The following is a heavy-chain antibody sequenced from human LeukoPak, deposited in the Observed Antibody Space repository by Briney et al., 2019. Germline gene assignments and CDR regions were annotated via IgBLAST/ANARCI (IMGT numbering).Heavy chain of an antibody. D-gene: IGHD1-20*01. J-gene: IGHJ4*02. CDR3: VRDITSISPPSGASDS. CDR2: IYYSGRT. Sequence: SETLSLTCAVYGGSFSGFFWGWVRQPPGKGLEWIGYIYYSGRTNNNPSLGSRVTMSVDTSKNQFSLNLISVTAADTAMYFCVRDITSISPPSGASDSWGQGTLVTVSS. V-gene: IGHV4-34*11. CDR1: GGSFSGFF.